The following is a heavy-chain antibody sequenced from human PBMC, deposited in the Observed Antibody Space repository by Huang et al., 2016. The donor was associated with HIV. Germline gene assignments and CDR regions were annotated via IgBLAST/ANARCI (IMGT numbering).Heavy chain of an antibody. J-gene: IGHJ3*02. Sequence: QVQLVQSGAEVKKPGASVKVSCKVSGYTLTELSIHWVRQAPGKGLEWMGGCAPEHGETIYAQNVQCRVTMTEDTSTDTAYMELHSLRPEDTAVYYCAAGYDTYYDIWGQGTMVIASS. V-gene: IGHV1-24*01. CDR2: CAPEHGET. D-gene: IGHD2-21*01. CDR1: GYTLTELS. CDR3: AAGYDTYYDI.